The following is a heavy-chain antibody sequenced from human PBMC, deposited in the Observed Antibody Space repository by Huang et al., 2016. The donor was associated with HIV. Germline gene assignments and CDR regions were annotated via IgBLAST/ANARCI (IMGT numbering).Heavy chain of an antibody. Sequence: QVQLLQSGPEVKKPGASVKVSCKASGYTFISYGISWVRQAPGQGLEWMGWISAYNCNTKYVQRSQGRVIMTTDTSTNTAYMGLRSLRSDDTAVYYCARDPRYKYDTSGYPPDGFDVWGQGTMVTVSS. CDR1: GYTFISYG. CDR2: ISAYNCNT. CDR3: ARDPRYKYDTSGYPPDGFDV. J-gene: IGHJ3*01. D-gene: IGHD3-22*01. V-gene: IGHV1-18*01.